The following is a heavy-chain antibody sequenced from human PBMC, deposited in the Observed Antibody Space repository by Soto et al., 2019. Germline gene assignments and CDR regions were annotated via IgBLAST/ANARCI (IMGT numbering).Heavy chain of an antibody. CDR3: ARGFSSYSDL. CDR2: MNPNTGNT. V-gene: IGHV1-8*01. CDR1: GYTFTDYD. J-gene: IGHJ4*02. Sequence: ASVNVSCKAFGYTFTDYDINWVRQAAGQAPEWMGWMNPNTGNTAYAQKFQGRLTLTRDTSTDTAYLDLSSLTSEDTAVYYCARGFSSYSDLWAQGTLVTVSS. D-gene: IGHD6-13*01.